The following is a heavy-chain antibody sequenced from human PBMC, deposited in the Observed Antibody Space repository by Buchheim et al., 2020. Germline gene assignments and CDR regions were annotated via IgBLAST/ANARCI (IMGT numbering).Heavy chain of an antibody. CDR1: GFTFSSYA. V-gene: IGHV3-23*01. CDR2: ISGSGGST. D-gene: IGHD3-3*01. Sequence: EVQLLESGGGLVQPGGSLRLSCAASGFTFSSYAMSWVRQAPGKGLEWVSAISGSGGSTYYADSVKARFTLSRDNSKNTMYLQMNSLRAEDTAVYYCAKSGEYYDFWSGAYYFDYWGQGTL. J-gene: IGHJ4*02. CDR3: AKSGEYYDFWSGAYYFDY.